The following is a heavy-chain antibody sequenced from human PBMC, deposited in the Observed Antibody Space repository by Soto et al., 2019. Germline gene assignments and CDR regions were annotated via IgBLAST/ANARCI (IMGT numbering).Heavy chain of an antibody. V-gene: IGHV3-30-3*01. CDR3: ARDRIYSSSWYDY. J-gene: IGHJ4*02. Sequence: QVQLVESGGGVVQPGRSLRLSCAASGFTFSSYAMHWVRQAPGKGLEWVAVISYDGSNKYYADSVKGRFTICRDNSKNTLYLQMNSLRAEDTAVYYCARDRIYSSSWYDYWGQGTLVTVSS. D-gene: IGHD6-13*01. CDR2: ISYDGSNK. CDR1: GFTFSSYA.